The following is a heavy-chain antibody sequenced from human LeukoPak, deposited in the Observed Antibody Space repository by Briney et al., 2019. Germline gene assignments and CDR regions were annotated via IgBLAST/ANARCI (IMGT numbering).Heavy chain of an antibody. Sequence: GGSLRLSCAASGFTFSSYSMNWVRQAPGKELEWVSYISSSSSTIYYADSVKGRFTISRDNAKNSLYLQMNSLRAEDTAVYYCAREGLGSHYDFWSGLTDYYGMDVWGQGTMVTVSS. V-gene: IGHV3-48*01. CDR3: AREGLGSHYDFWSGLTDYYGMDV. CDR2: ISSSSSTI. J-gene: IGHJ6*02. D-gene: IGHD3-3*01. CDR1: GFTFSSYS.